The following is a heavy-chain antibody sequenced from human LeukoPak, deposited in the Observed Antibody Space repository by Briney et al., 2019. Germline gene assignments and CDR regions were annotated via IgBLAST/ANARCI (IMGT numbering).Heavy chain of an antibody. CDR1: GFTFSSYW. CDR3: ARVEDYDILTGFDY. V-gene: IGHV3-7*01. CDR2: IKQDGREK. Sequence: GGSLRLSCAASGFTFSSYWMSWVRQAPGKGLEWVANIKQDGREKYYVDSVKGRFSISRDNAKNSLYLQMNSLRAEDTAVYYCARVEDYDILTGFDYWGQGTLVTVSS. J-gene: IGHJ4*02. D-gene: IGHD3-9*01.